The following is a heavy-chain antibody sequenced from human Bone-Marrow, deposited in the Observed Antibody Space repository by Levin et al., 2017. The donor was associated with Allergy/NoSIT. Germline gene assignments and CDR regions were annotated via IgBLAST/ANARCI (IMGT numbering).Heavy chain of an antibody. Sequence: GGSLRLSCAASGFTFSSYGMHWVRQAPGKGLEWVAVIWYDGSNKYYADSVKGRFTISRDNSKNTLYLQMNSLRAEDTAVYYCARDWLAARPIYYGMDVWGQGTTVTVSS. CDR1: GFTFSSYG. D-gene: IGHD6-6*01. J-gene: IGHJ6*02. V-gene: IGHV3-33*01. CDR3: ARDWLAARPIYYGMDV. CDR2: IWYDGSNK.